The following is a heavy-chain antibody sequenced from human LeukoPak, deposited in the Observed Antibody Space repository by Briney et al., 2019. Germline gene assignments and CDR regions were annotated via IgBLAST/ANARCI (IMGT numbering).Heavy chain of an antibody. CDR3: ARGHAYYAALVY. CDR2: INHSGST. J-gene: IGHJ4*02. CDR1: GGSSSGYY. D-gene: IGHD4/OR15-4a*01. Sequence: TSETLSLTCAVYGGSSSGYYWSWIRQPPGKGLEWIGEINHSGSTNYNPSLKSRVTISVDTSKNQFPLKLSSVTAADTAVYYCARGHAYYAALVYWGQGTLVTVSS. V-gene: IGHV4-34*01.